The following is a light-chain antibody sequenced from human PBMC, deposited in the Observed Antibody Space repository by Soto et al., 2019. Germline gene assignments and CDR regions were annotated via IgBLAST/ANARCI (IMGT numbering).Light chain of an antibody. CDR3: QSYDSRMSAWV. CDR2: GNI. Sequence: QSVLTQPPSVSGATGQRVTISCIGSSSNIWAGYDVHWYQQFPGTAPKLLIHGNINRPSGVPERFSGSKSGTSASLAITGLQTEDTTDYYCQSYDSRMSAWVFGGGTKLTVL. CDR1: SSNIWAGYD. V-gene: IGLV1-40*01. J-gene: IGLJ3*02.